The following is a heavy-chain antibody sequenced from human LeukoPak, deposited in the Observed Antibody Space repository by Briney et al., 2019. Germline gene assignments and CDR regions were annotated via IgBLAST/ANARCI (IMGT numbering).Heavy chain of an antibody. CDR1: GGSISSSSYY. D-gene: IGHD3-9*01. CDR3: ARQDYNILTGYPNWFDP. Sequence: SETLSLTCTVSGGSISSSSYYWGWIRQPPGKGLEWIGSIYYSGSTYYNPSLKSRVTISVDTSKNQFSLKLSSVTAADTAVYYCARQDYNILTGYPNWFDPWGQGTLVTVSS. CDR2: IYYSGST. V-gene: IGHV4-39*01. J-gene: IGHJ5*02.